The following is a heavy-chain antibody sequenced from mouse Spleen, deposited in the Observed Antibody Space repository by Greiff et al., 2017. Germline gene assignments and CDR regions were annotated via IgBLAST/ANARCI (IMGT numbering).Heavy chain of an antibody. CDR1: GYTFTSYW. Sequence: QVQLKQPGAELVMPGASVKLSCKASGYTFTSYWMHWVKQRPGQGLEWIGEIDPSDSYTNYNQKFKGKATLTVDKSSSTAYMQLSSLTSEDSAVYYCAREGDGSSSRWLFDVWGTGTTVTVSS. D-gene: IGHD1-1*01. J-gene: IGHJ1*03. CDR2: IDPSDSYT. V-gene: IGHV1-69*01. CDR3: AREGDGSSSRWLFDV.